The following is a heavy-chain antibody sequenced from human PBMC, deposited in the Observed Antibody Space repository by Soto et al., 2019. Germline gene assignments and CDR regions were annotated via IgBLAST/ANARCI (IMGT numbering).Heavy chain of an antibody. CDR3: AIGHWLGK. Sequence: EVQLVDSGGALVQPGASLRLSCAASGFTFSDYLMTWVRQAPGKGLEWVATIKQDGNEKYYVDSVKGRFTISRDNAKKSLCLQLNFLRAEDTAVYYCAIGHWLGKWGQGTLVTVSS. D-gene: IGHD6-19*01. CDR2: IKQDGNEK. J-gene: IGHJ4*02. CDR1: GFTFSDYL. V-gene: IGHV3-7*01.